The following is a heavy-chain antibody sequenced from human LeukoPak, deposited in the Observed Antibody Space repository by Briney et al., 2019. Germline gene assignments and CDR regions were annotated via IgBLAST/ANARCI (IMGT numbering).Heavy chain of an antibody. V-gene: IGHV4-4*02. Sequence: PSGTLSLTCAVSGGSISSSNWWSWVRQPPGKGLEWIGEIYHSGSTNYNPSLKSRVTISVDKSKNQFSLKLSSVTAADTAVYYCARVGRQEGYFDWSTYPPTDAFDIWGQGTMVTVSS. CDR3: ARVGRQEGYFDWSTYPPTDAFDI. J-gene: IGHJ3*02. CDR1: GGSISSSNW. D-gene: IGHD3-9*01. CDR2: IYHSGST.